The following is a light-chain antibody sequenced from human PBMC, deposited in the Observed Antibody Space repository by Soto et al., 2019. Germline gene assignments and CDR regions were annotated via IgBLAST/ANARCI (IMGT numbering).Light chain of an antibody. J-gene: IGLJ2*01. V-gene: IGLV1-40*01. CDR2: GNN. CDR1: SSNIGAGYD. Sequence: QSVLTQPPSVSGAPRQRVTISCTGSSSNIGAGYDVHWYQQFSGSAPKLPIYGNNNRASGVPDRFSGSRSGTSASLAITGLQADDEGDYYCQSFDSGLSGVVYGGGTKLTVL. CDR3: QSFDSGLSGVV.